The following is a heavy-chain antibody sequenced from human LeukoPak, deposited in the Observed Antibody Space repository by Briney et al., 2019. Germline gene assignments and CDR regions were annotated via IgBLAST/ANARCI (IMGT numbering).Heavy chain of an antibody. D-gene: IGHD6-13*01. Sequence: LGASLQISCQGSGSKFTSYWIAWGRQLPGKGVEAMGIIYPGDSDTRYSTSFQRQVTISADKSISTAYLQWSSLKASDTAMYYCARGLGYSGSWYFDYWGQGTLVTVSS. J-gene: IGHJ4*02. CDR1: GSKFTSYW. CDR3: ARGLGYSGSWYFDY. V-gene: IGHV5-51*01. CDR2: IYPGDSDT.